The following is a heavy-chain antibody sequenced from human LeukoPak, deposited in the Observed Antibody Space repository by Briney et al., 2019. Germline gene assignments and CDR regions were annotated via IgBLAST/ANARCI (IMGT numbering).Heavy chain of an antibody. V-gene: IGHV4-59*08. CDR2: IYYSGST. J-gene: IGHJ5*02. CDR1: GGSISSYY. CDR3: ARQYTYFDGRWFDP. Sequence: SETLSLTCTVSGGSISSYYWSWIRQPPGKGLEWIGYIYYSGSTNYNPSLKSRVTISVDTSKNQFPLKLSSVTAADTAVYYCARQYTYFDGRWFDPWGQGTLVTVSS. D-gene: IGHD3-9*01.